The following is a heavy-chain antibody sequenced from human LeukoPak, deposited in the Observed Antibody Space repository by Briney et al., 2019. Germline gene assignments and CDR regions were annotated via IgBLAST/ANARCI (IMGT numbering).Heavy chain of an antibody. Sequence: SETLSLTCTVSGGSISSSSYYWGWIRQPPGKGLEWIGSIYYSGSTYYNPSLKSRVTISVDTSKNQFSLKLSSVTAADTAVYYCARGLSIEQWLVDLGFGFDYWGQGTLVTVSS. D-gene: IGHD6-19*01. CDR1: GGSISSSSYY. V-gene: IGHV4-39*01. J-gene: IGHJ4*02. CDR3: ARGLSIEQWLVDLGFGFDY. CDR2: IYYSGST.